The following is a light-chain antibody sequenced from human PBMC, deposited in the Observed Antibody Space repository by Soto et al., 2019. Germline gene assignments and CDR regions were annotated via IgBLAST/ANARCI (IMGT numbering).Light chain of an antibody. CDR2: DAS. V-gene: IGKV3-20*01. Sequence: DIVLTQSPGPLSLSPGERATLSCRASQSVRNTYLAWYQQKPGQDPRLLIYDASSRATGIPDRFSGSGSGTDFTLTISRLEPEDFAVYYCQQYGSSPGLITFGPGTKVDIK. CDR1: QSVRNTY. J-gene: IGKJ3*01. CDR3: QQYGSSPGLIT.